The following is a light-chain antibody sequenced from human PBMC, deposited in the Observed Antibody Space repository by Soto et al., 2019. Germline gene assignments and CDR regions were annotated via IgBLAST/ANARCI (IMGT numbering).Light chain of an antibody. Sequence: EIVLTQSPGTLSLSPGERATLSCRAIQSVSSSYLAWYQQKPGQAPRLLIYGASSRATGIPDRFSGSGSGTNFTLTIGRLEPEDFAVYYCQQYGSSPRVTFGGGTKVDI. CDR3: QQYGSSPRVT. V-gene: IGKV3-20*01. CDR1: QSVSSSY. CDR2: GAS. J-gene: IGKJ4*01.